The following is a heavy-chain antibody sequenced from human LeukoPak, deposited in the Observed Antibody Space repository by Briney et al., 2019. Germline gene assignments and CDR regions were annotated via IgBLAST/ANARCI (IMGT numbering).Heavy chain of an antibody. CDR1: GYTFTSYD. V-gene: IGHV1-8*03. CDR2: MNPNSGNT. D-gene: IGHD3-10*01. J-gene: IGHJ5*02. Sequence: ASVKVSCKASGYTFTSYDINWVRQATGQGLEWMGRMNPNSGNTGYAQKFQGRVTITRNTSISTAYMELSSLRSEDTAVYYCARAVYYYGSGSYYLKGFDPWGQGTLVTVSS. CDR3: ARAVYYYGSGSYYLKGFDP.